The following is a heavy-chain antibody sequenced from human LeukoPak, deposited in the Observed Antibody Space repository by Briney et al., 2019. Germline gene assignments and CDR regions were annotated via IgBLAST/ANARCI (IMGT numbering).Heavy chain of an antibody. D-gene: IGHD6-19*01. CDR1: GGSISSNY. CDR3: ASSFSSGWFDY. Sequence: SETLSLTCTVSGGSISSNYWNWIRQPPGKGLEWIGYIYYSGSTNYNPSLKSRVTISVDTSENKFSLRLSSVTAADTALYYCASSFSSGWFDYWGQGTLVTVSS. J-gene: IGHJ4*02. V-gene: IGHV4-59*01. CDR2: IYYSGST.